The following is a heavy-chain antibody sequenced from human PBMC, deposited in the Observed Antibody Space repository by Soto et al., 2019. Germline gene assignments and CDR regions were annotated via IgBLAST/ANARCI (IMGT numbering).Heavy chain of an antibody. CDR2: IIPIFGTA. CDR3: ARDGIAAAGTLRGMDV. D-gene: IGHD6-13*01. CDR1: GGTFSSYA. J-gene: IGHJ6*02. Sequence: SVKVSCKASGGTFSSYAISWVRQAPGQGLEWMGGIIPIFGTANYAQKFQGRVTITADESTSTAYMELSSLRSEDTAVYYCARDGIAAAGTLRGMDVWGQGTTVTVSS. V-gene: IGHV1-69*13.